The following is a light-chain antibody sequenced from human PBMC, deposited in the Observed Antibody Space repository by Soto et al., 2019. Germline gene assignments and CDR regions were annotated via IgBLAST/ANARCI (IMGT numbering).Light chain of an antibody. CDR3: QQYETRSEA. V-gene: IGKV1-5*01. CDR1: QSVSGW. Sequence: DIQVTQSPSTLSASVGDTVTVTCRASQSVSGWLAWYQQKPGEAPKLLIYDASALPRGVPSRFSGSGSGTKFTLTIESLQPDDLATFYCQQYETRSEAFGPGTKVDIK. CDR2: DAS. J-gene: IGKJ1*01.